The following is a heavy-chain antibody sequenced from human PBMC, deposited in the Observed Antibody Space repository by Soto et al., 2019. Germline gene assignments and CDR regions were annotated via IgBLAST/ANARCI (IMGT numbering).Heavy chain of an antibody. CDR1: GFTFSNAW. CDR2: IKSKTDGGTT. CDR3: TTDLITDSSSSNHYYYGMDV. V-gene: IGHV3-15*07. J-gene: IGHJ6*02. Sequence: PGGSLRLSCAASGFTFSNAWMNWVRQAPGKGLEWVGRIKSKTDGGTTGYAAPVKGRFTISRDDSKNTLYLQMNSLKTEDTAVYYCTTDLITDSSSSNHYYYGMDVWGQGTTVTVSS. D-gene: IGHD6-6*01.